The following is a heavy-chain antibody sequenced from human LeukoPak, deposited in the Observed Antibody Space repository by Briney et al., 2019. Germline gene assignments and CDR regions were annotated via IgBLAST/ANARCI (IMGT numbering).Heavy chain of an antibody. CDR2: IYHSGST. CDR3: ARDQSFSGGYDY. Sequence: SETLSLTCTVSGYSISSGYYWGWIRQPPGRGLEWIGSIYHSGSTYYNPSLKSRVTISVDTSKNQFSLKLSSVTAADTAVYYCARDQSFSGGYDYWGQGTLVTVSS. J-gene: IGHJ4*02. D-gene: IGHD2-15*01. V-gene: IGHV4-38-2*02. CDR1: GYSISSGYY.